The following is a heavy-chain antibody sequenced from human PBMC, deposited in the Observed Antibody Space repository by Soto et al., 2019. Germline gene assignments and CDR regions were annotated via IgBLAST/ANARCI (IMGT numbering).Heavy chain of an antibody. CDR3: ARDGYIGFDY. CDR2: IDSDGSDT. V-gene: IGHV3-74*01. J-gene: IGHJ4*02. Sequence: PGGSLRLSCAASGFTFSNYLMHWVRQGPGKGLVWVSRIDSDGSDTIYADSVKGRFTISRDSAKNTLFLQMHSLRAEDMGVYYCARDGYIGFDYWGQGTLVTVSS. CDR1: GFTFSNYL. D-gene: IGHD5-12*01.